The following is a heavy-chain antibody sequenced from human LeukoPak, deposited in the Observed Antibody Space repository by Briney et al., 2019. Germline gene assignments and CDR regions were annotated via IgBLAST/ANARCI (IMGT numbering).Heavy chain of an antibody. CDR2: IYPGDSDT. D-gene: IGHD6-13*01. J-gene: IGHJ1*01. V-gene: IGHV5-51*01. CDR1: GYGFTSYW. CDR3: ARATAGTSTFQH. Sequence: RGESLKISCKGSGYGFTSYWIGWVRQMSRKGLEWMGTIYPGDSDTRYSPSFQGQVTISADKSVSSAYLQWRSLKASDTATYFCARATAGTSTFQHWGQGTLVTVSS.